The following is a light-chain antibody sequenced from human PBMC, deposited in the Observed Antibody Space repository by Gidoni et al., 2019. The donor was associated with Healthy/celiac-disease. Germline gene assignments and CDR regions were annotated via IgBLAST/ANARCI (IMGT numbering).Light chain of an antibody. V-gene: IGKV3-15*01. CDR2: GAS. CDR3: QQYNNWRPLT. Sequence: EIVMTQSPATMSVSPGERATLSCRASQSVSSNLAWYQQKPGQAPRLLIYGASTRATGIPARFSGSGCGTEFTLIISSLQYEDFAVYYCQQYNNWRPLTFGGGTKVEIK. J-gene: IGKJ4*01. CDR1: QSVSSN.